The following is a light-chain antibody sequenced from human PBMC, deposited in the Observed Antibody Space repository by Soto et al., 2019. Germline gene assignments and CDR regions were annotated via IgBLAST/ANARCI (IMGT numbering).Light chain of an antibody. CDR3: QQYGSSPPYT. CDR2: GSS. J-gene: IGKJ2*01. Sequence: EVVLTQSPGTLSLSPGERATLSCRASQSVSNNYVAWYQQKPGQAPRLLIFGSSDRATGIPDRFSGSGSGADVTLIISRMEPEDFAAYYYQQYGSSPPYTFGQGTTLEIK. V-gene: IGKV3-20*01. CDR1: QSVSNNY.